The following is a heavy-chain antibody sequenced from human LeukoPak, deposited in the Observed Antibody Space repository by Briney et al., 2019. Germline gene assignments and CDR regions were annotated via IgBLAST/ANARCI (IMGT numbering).Heavy chain of an antibody. D-gene: IGHD6-13*01. CDR3: ARDRSWTIDAFDI. CDR2: IIPIFGTA. J-gene: IGHJ3*02. V-gene: IGHV1-69*13. CDR1: GGTFSSYA. Sequence: GASVKVSCKASGGTFSSYAISWVRQAPGQGLEWMGGIIPIFGTANYAQKFQGRVTITADESTSTAYMELGSLRSDDTAMYYCARDRSWTIDAFDIWGQGTMVTVSS.